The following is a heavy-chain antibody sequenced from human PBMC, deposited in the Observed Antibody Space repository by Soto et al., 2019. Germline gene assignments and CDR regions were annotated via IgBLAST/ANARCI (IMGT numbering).Heavy chain of an antibody. CDR1: GDSISNLDYF. CDR2: IYKSATT. V-gene: IGHV4-30-4*01. Sequence: SETLSLTCSVSGDSISNLDYFWAWVRQPPGQALEYIGYIYKSATTYYNPSFESRVAISVDTSKSQFSLNVTSVTAADTAVYFCARGRYCLTGRCFPNWFDSWGQGALVTVSS. CDR3: ARGRYCLTGRCFPNWFDS. J-gene: IGHJ5*01. D-gene: IGHD7-27*01.